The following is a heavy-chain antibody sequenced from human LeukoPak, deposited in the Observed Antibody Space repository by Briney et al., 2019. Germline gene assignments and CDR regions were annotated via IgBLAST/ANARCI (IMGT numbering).Heavy chain of an antibody. CDR2: INPRGGST. CDR1: GYTFTSYG. CDR3: ARVGTTGATADN. V-gene: IGHV1-46*01. D-gene: IGHD4-11*01. Sequence: GASVKVSCKASGYTFTSYGISWLRQAPGQGPEWMGIINPRGGSTDYAQKFQDRITMTSDTSTSTVYMELKSLTSEDTAVYFCARVGTTGATADNWGQGTLVTVSS. J-gene: IGHJ4*02.